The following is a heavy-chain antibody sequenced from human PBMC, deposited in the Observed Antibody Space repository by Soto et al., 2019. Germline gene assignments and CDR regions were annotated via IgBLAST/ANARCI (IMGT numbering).Heavy chain of an antibody. Sequence: QVQLVESGGGVVQPGRSLRLSCAASGFTFSSYAMHWVRQAPGKGLEWVAVISYDGSNKYYADSVKGRFTISRDNSKNKLYLQRNGLRAGETAVYYCAGWYGSGRVVCGFGMGVWGQGTTVTVSS. CDR1: GFTFSSYA. D-gene: IGHD3-10*01. CDR3: AGWYGSGRVVCGFGMGV. V-gene: IGHV3-30-3*01. J-gene: IGHJ6*02. CDR2: ISYDGSNK.